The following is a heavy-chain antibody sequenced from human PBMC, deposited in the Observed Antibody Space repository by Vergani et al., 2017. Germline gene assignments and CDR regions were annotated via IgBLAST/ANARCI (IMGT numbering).Heavy chain of an antibody. Sequence: EVQLVESGGGLVQPGGSLRLSCAASGFTFSSYEMNWVRQAPGKGLEWVSYISSSGSTIYYADSVKGRFTISRDNAKNSLYLQMNSLRAEDTAVYYCAXEVYREQLVKSYYGMDVWGQGTTVTVSS. D-gene: IGHD6-13*01. V-gene: IGHV3-48*03. CDR3: AXEVYREQLVKSYYGMDV. CDR1: GFTFSSYE. CDR2: ISSSGSTI. J-gene: IGHJ6*02.